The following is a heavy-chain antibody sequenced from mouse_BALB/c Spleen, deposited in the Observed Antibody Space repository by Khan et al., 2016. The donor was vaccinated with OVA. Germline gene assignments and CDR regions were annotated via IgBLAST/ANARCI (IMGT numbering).Heavy chain of an antibody. D-gene: IGHD1-1*01. Sequence: LKQSGAELVKAGASVKMSCKASGYTFTSYWMHWVKQRLGQGLEWFAETNPTNGRTYYNEKFKSKATLTVDKSSSTAYMLLSGPTFEDSAVYYCERIKKIVATYFDYWGQGTTLTVSS. CDR1: GYTFTSYW. CDR3: ERIKKIVATYFDY. V-gene: IGHV1S81*02. CDR2: TNPTNGRT. J-gene: IGHJ2*01.